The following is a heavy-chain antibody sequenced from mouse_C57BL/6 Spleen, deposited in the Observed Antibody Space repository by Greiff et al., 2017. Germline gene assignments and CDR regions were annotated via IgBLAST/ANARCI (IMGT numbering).Heavy chain of an antibody. CDR2: IWTGGGT. CDR3: ASTPYAMDY. Sequence: VKLVESGPGLVAPSQSLSITCTVSGFSLSSYAISWVRQPPGKGLEWLGVIWTGGGTNYNSALKSRLSISKDNSKSQVFLKMNSLQTDDTARYYCASTPYAMDYWGQGTSVTVSS. J-gene: IGHJ4*01. CDR1: GFSLSSYA. V-gene: IGHV2-9-1*01.